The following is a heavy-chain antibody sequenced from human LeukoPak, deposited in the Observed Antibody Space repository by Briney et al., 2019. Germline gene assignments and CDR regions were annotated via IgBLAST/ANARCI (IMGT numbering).Heavy chain of an antibody. CDR3: ARDSVTAKAFDY. V-gene: IGHV3-74*01. D-gene: IGHD2-21*02. CDR1: GFTFSSHW. CDR2: INSDGRST. Sequence: GGSPRLSCAASGFTFSSHWMHWVRQAPGMGLLWVSRINSDGRSTNYADSVKGRFTISRDNAKNTVYLQMNSLRAEDTAVYYCARDSVTAKAFDYWGQGTLVTVSS. J-gene: IGHJ4*02.